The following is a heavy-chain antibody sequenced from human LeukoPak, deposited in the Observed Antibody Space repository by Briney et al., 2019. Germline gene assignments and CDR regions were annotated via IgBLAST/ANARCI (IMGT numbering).Heavy chain of an antibody. CDR3: ARPAYCGGGCYFYFDF. CDR2: INPKSGAT. Sequence: GASVKVSCKASGYTFNDYFLHWVRQAPGQGLEWMGWINPKSGATNYAQKFQDRLTMTWDTSISTAYMELSGLISDDTAVYYCARPAYCGGGCYFYFDFWGQGTLVTVSS. J-gene: IGHJ4*02. V-gene: IGHV1-2*02. CDR1: GYTFNDYF. D-gene: IGHD2-21*02.